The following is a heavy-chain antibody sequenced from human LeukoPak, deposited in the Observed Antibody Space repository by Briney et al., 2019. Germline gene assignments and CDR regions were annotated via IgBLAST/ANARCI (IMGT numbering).Heavy chain of an antibody. CDR2: TKPDGSAE. CDR3: GGEGGLNTNLDY. Sequence: PGGSLRLSCAASGFTFRNYWMGWVRQAPGKGLEWVANTKPDGSAEYYADSVRGRFTTSRDNANNFLYLQMNSLRAEDTAVYYCGGEGGLNTNLDYWGQGTLVNVSS. D-gene: IGHD1-14*01. CDR1: GFTFRNYW. V-gene: IGHV3-7*03. J-gene: IGHJ4*02.